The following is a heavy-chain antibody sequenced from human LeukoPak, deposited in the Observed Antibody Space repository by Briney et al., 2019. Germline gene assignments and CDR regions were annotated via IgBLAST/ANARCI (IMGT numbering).Heavy chain of an antibody. CDR3: ARAGDSSGYSDY. CDR1: GGSFSGYY. J-gene: IGHJ4*02. V-gene: IGHV4-34*01. D-gene: IGHD3-22*01. Sequence: PSETLCLTCAVYGGSFSGYYWTWIRQPPGKGLEWIGEINHSGSTNYNPSLKSRVTISVDTSKNQFSLKLNSVTAADTAVYYCARAGDSSGYSDYWGQGTLVTVSS. CDR2: INHSGST.